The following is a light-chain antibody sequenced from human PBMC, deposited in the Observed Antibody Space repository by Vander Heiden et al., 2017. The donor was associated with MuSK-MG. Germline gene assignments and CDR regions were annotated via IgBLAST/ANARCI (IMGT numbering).Light chain of an antibody. J-gene: IGLJ1*01. V-gene: IGLV1-47*01. CDR1: SCNIGSNY. CDR3: ATWDDSMSGFYV. Sequence: QSVLTQPPSASGTPGQRVTLSCSGSSCNIGSNYVYWYKQLPGTAPNLLIYGENQRPSGVPARFSGSKSVTSASLAISGLRSEDEADYYCATWDDSMSGFYVFGTATKVTVL. CDR2: GEN.